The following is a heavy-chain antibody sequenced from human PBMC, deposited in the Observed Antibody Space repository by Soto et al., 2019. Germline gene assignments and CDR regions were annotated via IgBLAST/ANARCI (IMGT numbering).Heavy chain of an antibody. CDR2: IIPIFGTA. J-gene: IGHJ6*02. Sequence: ASVKVSCKASGGTFSSYAISWVRQAPGQGLEWMGGIIPIFGTANYAQKFQGRVTITADESTSTAYMELSSLRSEDTAVYYCARDGGTIFGVFGSHYYYYCMDVWGQGTTVTVSS. V-gene: IGHV1-69*13. CDR3: ARDGGTIFGVFGSHYYYYCMDV. CDR1: GGTFSSYA. D-gene: IGHD3-3*01.